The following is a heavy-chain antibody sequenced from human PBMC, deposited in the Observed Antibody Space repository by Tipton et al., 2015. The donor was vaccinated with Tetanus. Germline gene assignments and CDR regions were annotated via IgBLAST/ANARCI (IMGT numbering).Heavy chain of an antibody. V-gene: IGHV3-48*02. J-gene: IGHJ3*02. CDR1: GFTFSSYS. CDR3: ARDQGYCSGGSCYSDAFDI. CDR2: ISSSSSTI. D-gene: IGHD2-15*01. Sequence: SLRLSCAASGFTFSSYSMNWVRQAPGKGLEWVSYISSSSSTIYYADSVKGRFTISRDSAKNSLYLQMNSLRDEDTAVYYCARDQGYCSGGSCYSDAFDIWGQGTMVTVSS.